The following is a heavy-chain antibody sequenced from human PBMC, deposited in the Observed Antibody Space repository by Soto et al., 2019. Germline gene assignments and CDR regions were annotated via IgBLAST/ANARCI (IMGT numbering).Heavy chain of an antibody. CDR2: IYWDDDK. CDR3: AHRILRTVFGLVTTTAIYFDF. D-gene: IGHD3-3*01. V-gene: IGHV2-5*02. CDR1: GFSLTTSGVG. J-gene: IGHJ4*02. Sequence: QITLNESGPTVVKPAETLTLTCTFSGFSLTTSGVGVGWIRQSPGKAPEWLALIYWDDDKRYSASLKSRLTITKDTSKIQVVLTMASVDPADTATYYCAHRILRTVFGLVTTTAIYFDFWGQGTPGVVSS.